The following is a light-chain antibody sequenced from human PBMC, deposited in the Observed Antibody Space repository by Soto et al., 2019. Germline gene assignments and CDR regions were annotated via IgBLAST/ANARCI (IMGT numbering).Light chain of an antibody. CDR2: NIG. V-gene: IGLV1-44*01. CDR1: NSNIGRNP. CDR3: STWDDSLNDVV. Sequence: QSVLTQPPSAAGTPGQRASISCSGTNSNIGRNPVMWYQQMPGTAPRLIIYNIGQRPSGVPDRFSGSQSGTSASLAISGLQSEDESDYFCSTWDDSLNDVVFGGGTKVTVL. J-gene: IGLJ2*01.